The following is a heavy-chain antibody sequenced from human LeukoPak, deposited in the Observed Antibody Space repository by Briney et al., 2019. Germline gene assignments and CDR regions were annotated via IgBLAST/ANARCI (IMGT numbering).Heavy chain of an antibody. J-gene: IGHJ4*02. V-gene: IGHV4-59*01. CDR1: GGSINNYY. Sequence: SETLSLTCTVSGGSINNYYWAWIRQPPGKGLEWIGYIYYSGGTHYNSSLQSRVIISVDTSRKQFSLKLTSVTAADTAVYYCARGLAGGAAGYSNYGGFDCWGQGTLVTVSS. D-gene: IGHD4-11*01. CDR2: IYYSGGT. CDR3: ARGLAGGAAGYSNYGGFDC.